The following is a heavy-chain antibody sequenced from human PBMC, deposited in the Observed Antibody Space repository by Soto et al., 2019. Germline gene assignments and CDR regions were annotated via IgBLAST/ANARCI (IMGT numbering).Heavy chain of an antibody. CDR2: ISSSSSTI. CDR1: GFTFSSYS. Sequence: GGSLRLSCAASGFTFSSYSMNWVRQAPGKGLEWVSYISSSSSTIYYADSVKGRFTISRDNAKNSLYLQMNSRRDEDTAVYYYPTDHNSLQWLDQFYYYYYGMDVWGQRTTVTVSS. J-gene: IGHJ6*02. CDR3: PTDHNSLQWLDQFYYYYYGMDV. V-gene: IGHV3-48*02. D-gene: IGHD6-19*01.